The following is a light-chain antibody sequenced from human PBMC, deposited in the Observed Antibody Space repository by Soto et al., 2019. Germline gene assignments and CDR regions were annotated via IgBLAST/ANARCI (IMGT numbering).Light chain of an antibody. CDR3: SSYAGGNNWV. V-gene: IGLV2-8*01. CDR2: DVN. J-gene: IGLJ3*02. CDR1: SSDVGAHNY. Sequence: QSVLTQPPSASGSPGQSLTISCTGTSSDVGAHNYVSWYQQNPGKAPKLMPYDVNKRPSGVPDRFSGSKSGNTASLTVSGLQAEDEADYYCSSYAGGNNWVFGGGTKVTVL.